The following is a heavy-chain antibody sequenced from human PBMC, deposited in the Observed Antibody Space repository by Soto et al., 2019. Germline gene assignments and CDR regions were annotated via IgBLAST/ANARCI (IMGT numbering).Heavy chain of an antibody. CDR1: GDSVSSNSAA. Sequence: QLQQSGPGLVKPSQTLSLTCAISGDSVSSNSAAWNWIRQSPSRGLEWLGRTYYRSKWSSDFPVSVKSLITIQPATSTNQFSLQLNSVTPEDTAVYYCARRYSAYAVGALDVWGQGTTVTVSS. V-gene: IGHV6-1*01. J-gene: IGHJ6*02. CDR2: TYYRSKWSS. CDR3: ARRYSAYAVGALDV. D-gene: IGHD5-12*01.